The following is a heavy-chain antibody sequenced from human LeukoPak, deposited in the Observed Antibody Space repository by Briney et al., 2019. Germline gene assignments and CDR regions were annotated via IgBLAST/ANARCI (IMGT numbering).Heavy chain of an antibody. J-gene: IGHJ4*02. D-gene: IGHD2-8*02. CDR2: INSDGSST. CDR3: ATGPAVEYELPHDY. CDR1: GFTFSSYW. V-gene: IGHV3-74*01. Sequence: QPGGSLRLSCAASGFTFSSYWMHWVRQAPGKGLVWVSRINSDGSSTSYADSVKGRFTISRDNSKNTLYLQMNSLKTEDTAVYYCATGPAVEYELPHDYWGQGTLVTVSS.